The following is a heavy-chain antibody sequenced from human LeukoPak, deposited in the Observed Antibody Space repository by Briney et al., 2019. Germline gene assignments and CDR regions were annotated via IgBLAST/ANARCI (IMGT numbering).Heavy chain of an antibody. V-gene: IGHV3-33*01. J-gene: IGHJ4*02. D-gene: IGHD5-18*01. CDR2: IWYDGSNK. CDR1: GFTFSSYG. Sequence: PGGSLRLSCAASGFTFSSYGMHWVRQAPGKGLEWVAVIWYDGSNKYYADSVKGRFTISRDNSKNTLYLQMNSLRAEDTAVYYCARDGLQLWLRDYFDYWGQGTLVTVSS. CDR3: ARDGLQLWLRDYFDY.